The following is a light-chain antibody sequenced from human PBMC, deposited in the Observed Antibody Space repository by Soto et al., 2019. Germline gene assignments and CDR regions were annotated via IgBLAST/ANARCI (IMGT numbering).Light chain of an antibody. J-gene: IGKJ1*01. CDR3: QQRSNWLSWT. CDR1: QSVSSY. Sequence: EIVLTQSPATLSLSPGERATLSCRASQSVSSYLACNQQKPGQAPRLLIYDASNRTDSTPATFSGSVSGTDVTVTISSLEPEDFAVYYCQQRSNWLSWTFGQGTKVEIK. CDR2: DAS. V-gene: IGKV3-11*01.